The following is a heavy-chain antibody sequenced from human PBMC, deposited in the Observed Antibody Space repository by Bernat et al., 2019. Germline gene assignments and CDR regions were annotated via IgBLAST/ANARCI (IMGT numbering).Heavy chain of an antibody. Sequence: QVQLQESGPGLVKPSQTLSLTCTVSGGSISSGDYYWSWIRQPPGKGLEWIGYIYYSGSTYYNPSLKSRVTISVDTSKNQFSLKLSTVTAADTAVYYCAGERFEPALTNWFDPWGQGTLVTVSS. V-gene: IGHV4-30-4*01. CDR3: AGERFEPALTNWFDP. D-gene: IGHD2-2*01. J-gene: IGHJ5*02. CDR1: GGSISSGDYY. CDR2: IYYSGST.